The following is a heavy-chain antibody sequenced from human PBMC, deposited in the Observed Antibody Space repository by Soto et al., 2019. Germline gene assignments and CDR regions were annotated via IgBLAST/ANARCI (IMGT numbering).Heavy chain of an antibody. V-gene: IGHV4-39*01. J-gene: IGHJ4*02. CDR3: ARCYGSGSYSPQPFDY. Sequence: QLQLQESGPGLVKPSETLSLTCTVSGGSISSSSYYWGWIRQPPGTGLEWIGGIYYSGSTYYNPSLKSRAQVTVDTSQSQLTEKMGTVTATDTAVYYCARCYGSGSYSPQPFDYWGQGTLVTVSS. CDR2: IYYSGST. CDR1: GGSISSSSYY. D-gene: IGHD3-10*01.